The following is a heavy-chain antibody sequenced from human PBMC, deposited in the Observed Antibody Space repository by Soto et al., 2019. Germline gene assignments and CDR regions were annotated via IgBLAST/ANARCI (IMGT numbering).Heavy chain of an antibody. CDR1: GFTFSSYA. CDR2: ISYDGSNK. D-gene: IGHD3-22*01. V-gene: IGHV3-30-3*01. Sequence: GGSLRLSCAASGFTFSSYAMHWVRQAPGKGLEWVAVISYDGSNKYYADSVKGRFTISRDNSKNTLYLQMNSLRAEDTAVYYCARARAYYYDSSGYYGYWGQGTLVTVSS. CDR3: ARARAYYYDSSGYYGY. J-gene: IGHJ4*02.